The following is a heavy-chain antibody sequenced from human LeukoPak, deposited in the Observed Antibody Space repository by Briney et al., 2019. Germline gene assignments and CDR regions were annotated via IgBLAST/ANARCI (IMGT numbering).Heavy chain of an antibody. D-gene: IGHD6-13*01. CDR1: GFTFNSYA. V-gene: IGHV3-23*01. J-gene: IGHJ1*01. Sequence: PGGSLTLSCTASGFTFNSYAMSWVRQAPGKGLEWVSAISGSGGSTFYADSVTGRFTISRDNSKNPLYLQMNSLRAEDTAVYYCAKGSSSWYLEYFQHWGQGTLVTVSS. CDR2: ISGSGGST. CDR3: AKGSSSWYLEYFQH.